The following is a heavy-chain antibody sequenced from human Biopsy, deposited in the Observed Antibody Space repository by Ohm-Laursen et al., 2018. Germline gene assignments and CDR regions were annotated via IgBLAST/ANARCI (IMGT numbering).Heavy chain of an antibody. V-gene: IGHV4-61*03. Sequence: SDTLSLTCTVSGDSLTSGPENWSWIRQSPGQGLEYIGFIYSGGNTNYNPSLKNRVTMSVDTSKNHFSLRLRSVTPADTAIYYCARDRGYYSDRTVPGYFDLWGRGTLVTVSS. D-gene: IGHD3-22*01. CDR1: GDSLTSGPEN. J-gene: IGHJ2*01. CDR3: ARDRGYYSDRTVPGYFDL. CDR2: IYSGGNT.